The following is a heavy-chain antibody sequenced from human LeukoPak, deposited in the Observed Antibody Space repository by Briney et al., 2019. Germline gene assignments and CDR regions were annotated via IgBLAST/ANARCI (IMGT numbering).Heavy chain of an antibody. CDR2: INHSGST. CDR1: GGSFSGYY. V-gene: IGHV4-34*01. Sequence: SETLSLTCAVYGGSFSGYYWSWIRQPPGKGLELIGEINHSGSTNYNPSLKSRVTISVDTSKNQFSLKLSSVTAADTAVYYCARGDVYDWGAFDIWGQGTRVTVSS. D-gene: IGHD5/OR15-5a*01. J-gene: IGHJ3*02. CDR3: ARGDVYDWGAFDI.